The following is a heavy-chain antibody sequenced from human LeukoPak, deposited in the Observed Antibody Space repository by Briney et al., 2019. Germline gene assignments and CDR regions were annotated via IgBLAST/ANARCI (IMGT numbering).Heavy chain of an antibody. Sequence: ASVKVSCKASGYTFTNYAVNWVRQAPGQGLEWMGWINTNTGNPTYAQGFTGRFVFSLDKLVSTAYLQISRLKAEDTAVYYCARVPFVVMGDTGNWFDPWGQGTLVTVSS. J-gene: IGHJ5*02. CDR3: ARVPFVVMGDTGNWFDP. D-gene: IGHD2-8*01. V-gene: IGHV7-4-1*02. CDR2: INTNTGNP. CDR1: GYTFTNYA.